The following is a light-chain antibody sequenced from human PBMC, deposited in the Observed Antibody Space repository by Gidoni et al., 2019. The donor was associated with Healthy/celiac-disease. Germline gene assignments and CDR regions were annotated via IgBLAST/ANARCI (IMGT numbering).Light chain of an antibody. CDR3: NSRDSSGNHVV. Sequence: SSALTQDPAVSVALVQTVRTTCQGDSLRSYYAIWYQQKPGQAPVLVIDGKNNRPSGIPDRFSGSSSGNTASLTITGAQAEDEADYYCNSRDSSGNHVVFGGGTKLTVL. J-gene: IGLJ2*01. CDR1: SLRSYY. V-gene: IGLV3-19*01. CDR2: GKN.